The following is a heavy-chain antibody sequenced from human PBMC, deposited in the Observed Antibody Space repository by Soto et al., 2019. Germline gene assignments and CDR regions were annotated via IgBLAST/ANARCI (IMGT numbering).Heavy chain of an antibody. J-gene: IGHJ4*02. Sequence: SETLSLTCTVSGGSISSYSWSWIRQPPGKGLEWIGYIYHSGSTYYNPSLKSRVTISVDRSKNQFSLKLSSVTAADTAVYYCARAGGLGAVAVDYWGQGTLVTV. CDR3: ARAGGLGAVAVDY. D-gene: IGHD6-19*01. CDR1: GGSISSYS. CDR2: IYHSGST. V-gene: IGHV4-30-2*01.